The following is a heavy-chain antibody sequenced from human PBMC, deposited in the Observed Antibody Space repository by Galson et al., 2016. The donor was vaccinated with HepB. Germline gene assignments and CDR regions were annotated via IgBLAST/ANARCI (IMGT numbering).Heavy chain of an antibody. Sequence: GWVGRISSKSDGGTREYAAPVKGRFISSRDDSKITLYLQMNNLKTEDTAAYYCVTGGGIAPRPLSDYWGQGPLVTVSS. CDR3: VTGGGIAPRPLSDY. V-gene: IGHV3-15*01. CDR2: ISSKSDGGTR. J-gene: IGHJ4*02. D-gene: IGHD2-21*01.